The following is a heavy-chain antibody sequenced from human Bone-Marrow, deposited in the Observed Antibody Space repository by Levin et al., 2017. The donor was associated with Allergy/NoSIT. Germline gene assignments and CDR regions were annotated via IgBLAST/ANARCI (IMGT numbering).Heavy chain of an antibody. J-gene: IGHJ6*02. V-gene: IGHV3-43*01. CDR1: GFNFADYT. CDR3: AKQSGGTSNLYSFGMDV. Sequence: GSLRLSCAASGFNFADYTMHWVRQVPGKGLEWVSLITWDGRNTYYADSVRGRFTISRDTSKHALYLEMNSLRSEDAAVYYCAKQSGGTSNLYSFGMDVWGQGTTVTVSS. D-gene: IGHD2-21*01. CDR2: ITWDGRNT.